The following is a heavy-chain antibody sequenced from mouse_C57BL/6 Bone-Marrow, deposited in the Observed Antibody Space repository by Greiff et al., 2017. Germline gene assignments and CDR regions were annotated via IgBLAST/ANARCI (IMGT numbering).Heavy chain of an antibody. CDR1: VYTFTSSW. D-gene: IGHD2-4*01. J-gene: IGHJ1*03. Sequence: QFQLQPSFSSLFPPCSSFPLSCQSSVYTFTSSWMHWVKQRPGRGLEWIGRIDPNSGGTKYNEKFKSKATLTVDKPSSTAYMQLSSLTSEDSAVYYCARAGGMIKAYFDVWGTGTTVTVSS. V-gene: IGHV1-72*01. CDR3: ARAGGMIKAYFDV. CDR2: IDPNSGGT.